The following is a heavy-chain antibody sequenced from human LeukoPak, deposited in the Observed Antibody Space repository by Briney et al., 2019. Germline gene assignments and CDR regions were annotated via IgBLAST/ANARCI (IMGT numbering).Heavy chain of an antibody. J-gene: IGHJ5*01. CDR1: GFTFSLYT. D-gene: IGHD3-22*01. V-gene: IGHV3-30-3*01. CDR3: ARKTYYYDSSDFGWFDF. CDR2: ILSDGSDK. Sequence: PGRSLRLSCAPSGFTFSLYTLHWVRQAPGKGLEWVATILSDGSDKNDAESVRGRFIISRDNAKNSLYLQMNSLRAEDTAVCYCARKTYYYDSSDFGWFDFWGQGTLVNVSS.